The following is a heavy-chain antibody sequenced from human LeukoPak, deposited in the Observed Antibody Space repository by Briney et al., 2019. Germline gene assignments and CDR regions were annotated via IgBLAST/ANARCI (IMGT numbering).Heavy chain of an antibody. Sequence: GSLRLSCAASGFTFSSYWMNWARQAPGKGLEWVASINHNGNVNYYVDSVKGRFSISRDNAQNSVYLQMNSLRAEDTAVYYCARDISGGRNFDPPLDFWGQGILVTVSS. V-gene: IGHV3-7*03. D-gene: IGHD3-9*01. CDR2: INHNGNVN. J-gene: IGHJ4*02. CDR1: GFTFSSYW. CDR3: ARDISGGRNFDPPLDF.